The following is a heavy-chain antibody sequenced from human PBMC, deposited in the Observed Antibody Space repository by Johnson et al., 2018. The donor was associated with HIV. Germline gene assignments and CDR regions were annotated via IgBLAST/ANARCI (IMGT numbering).Heavy chain of an antibody. D-gene: IGHD3-10*01. CDR1: GFTFSSYD. CDR2: IDTTGDT. Sequence: VHLVESGGGLVQPGGSLRLSCAASGFTFSSYDMHWVRQPTGKGLEWVSSIDTTGDTYYPDSVRGRFTISRENAKNSLYLQMNNLRAGDSAVYYCVRVSWFGAFDIWGQGTLVTVSS. CDR3: VRVSWFGAFDI. V-gene: IGHV3-13*01. J-gene: IGHJ3*02.